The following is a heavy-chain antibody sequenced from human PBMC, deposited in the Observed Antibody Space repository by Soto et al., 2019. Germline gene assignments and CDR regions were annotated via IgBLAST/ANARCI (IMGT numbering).Heavy chain of an antibody. D-gene: IGHD1-26*01. J-gene: IGHJ6*02. CDR1: GFTFTNAW. CDR3: ISGSYRTNNYYYYGIDV. CDR2: IKGKTDGGTT. Sequence: EVQLVESGGGLVKPGGSLRLSCSASGFTFTNAWMNWVRQSPGKGLEWVGRIKGKTDGGTTDYAAPVKGRFTISRDDSKNTLYLQMNSLNTEDTAVYFCISGSYRTNNYYYYGIDVWGQGTTVTVSS. V-gene: IGHV3-15*07.